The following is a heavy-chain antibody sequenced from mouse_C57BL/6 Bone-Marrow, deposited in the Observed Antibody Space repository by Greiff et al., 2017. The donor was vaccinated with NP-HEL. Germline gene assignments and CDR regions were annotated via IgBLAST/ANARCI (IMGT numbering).Heavy chain of an antibody. Sequence: VQLQQSGPELVKPGASVKISCKASGYSFTDYNMNWVKQSNGKSLEWIGVINPNYGTTSYNQKFKGKATLTVDQSSSTAYMQLNSLTSEDSAVYYCAGLLVLRRAGGGASMDYWGQGTSVTVSS. CDR1: GYSFTDYN. D-gene: IGHD2-1*01. CDR2: INPNYGTT. V-gene: IGHV1-39*01. J-gene: IGHJ4*01. CDR3: AGLLVLRRAGGGASMDY.